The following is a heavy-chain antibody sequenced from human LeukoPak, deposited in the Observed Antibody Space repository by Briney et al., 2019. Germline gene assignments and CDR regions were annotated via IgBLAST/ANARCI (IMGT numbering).Heavy chain of an antibody. Sequence: GESLKISCKGSGYSFTSYWIGWVRQMHGKGLEWMGIIYPGDSDTRYSPSFQGQVTISADKSISTAYLQWSSLKASDTAMYYCARHWEYSSTDISYYFDYWGQGTLLTVSS. D-gene: IGHD6-6*01. J-gene: IGHJ4*02. CDR2: IYPGDSDT. CDR1: GYSFTSYW. CDR3: ARHWEYSSTDISYYFDY. V-gene: IGHV5-51*01.